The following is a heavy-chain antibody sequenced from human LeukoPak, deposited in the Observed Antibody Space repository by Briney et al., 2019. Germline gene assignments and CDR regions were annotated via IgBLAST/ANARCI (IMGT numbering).Heavy chain of an antibody. J-gene: IGHJ6*02. CDR3: AREEGSGWPEGYYYGMDV. Sequence: SETLSLTCTVSGGSISSGDYYWSWIRQPPGKGLEWIGYIYYSGSTYYNPSLKSRVTISVDTSKNQFSLKLSSVTAADTAVYYCAREEGSGWPEGYYYGMDVWGQGTTVTVSS. CDR2: IYYSGST. D-gene: IGHD6-19*01. V-gene: IGHV4-30-4*08. CDR1: GGSISSGDYY.